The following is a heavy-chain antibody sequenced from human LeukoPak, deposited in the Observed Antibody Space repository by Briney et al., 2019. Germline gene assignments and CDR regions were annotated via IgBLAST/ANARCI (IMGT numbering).Heavy chain of an antibody. J-gene: IGHJ6*02. CDR1: GGSISSGGYY. V-gene: IGHV4-31*03. CDR2: IYYSGST. Sequence: SETLSLTCTVSGGSISSGGYYWSWIRQHPGKGLERIGYIYYSGSTYYNPSLKSRVTISVDTSKNQFSLKLSSVTAADTAVYYCARATQYCSSTSCYPNYGMDVWGQGTTVTVSS. D-gene: IGHD2-2*01. CDR3: ARATQYCSSTSCYPNYGMDV.